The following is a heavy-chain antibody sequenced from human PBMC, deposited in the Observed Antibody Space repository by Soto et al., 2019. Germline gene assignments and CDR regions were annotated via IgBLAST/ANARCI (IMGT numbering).Heavy chain of an antibody. Sequence: GSLSLSCAASGFSFIGFWMDWFRQAPGKGLVWFSRMFTDVSTTYYADSVKGRFTISRDNAKSTLYLQMNSLRDEDTAVYYCVRGNTGYGNFDSWGQGTLVTVSS. CDR1: GFSFIGFW. V-gene: IGHV3-74*01. CDR3: VRGNTGYGNFDS. CDR2: MFTDVSTT. J-gene: IGHJ4*02. D-gene: IGHD5-12*01.